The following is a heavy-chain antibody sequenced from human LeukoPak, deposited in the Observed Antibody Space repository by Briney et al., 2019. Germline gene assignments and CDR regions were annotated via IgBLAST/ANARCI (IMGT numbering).Heavy chain of an antibody. J-gene: IGHJ6*03. CDR3: AKRAGLLWFGEIKHYMDV. V-gene: IGHV3-30*02. D-gene: IGHD3-10*01. Sequence: PGGSLRLSCAASGFTFSSYGMHWVRQAPGKGLEWVAFIRYDGSNKYYADSVKGRFTISRDNSKNTLYLQMNSLRAEDTAVYYCAKRAGLLWFGEIKHYMDVWGKGTTVTISS. CDR2: IRYDGSNK. CDR1: GFTFSSYG.